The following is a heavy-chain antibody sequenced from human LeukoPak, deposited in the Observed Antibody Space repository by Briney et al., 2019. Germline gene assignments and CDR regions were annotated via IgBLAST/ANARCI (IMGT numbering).Heavy chain of an antibody. CDR1: GGSISSGTYY. V-gene: IGHV4-61*02. J-gene: IGHJ5*02. CDR3: ARGKGYDFWSGSVWFDP. CDR2: IYTSGTT. D-gene: IGHD3-3*01. Sequence: TLSLTCTVSGGSISSGTYYWSWMRQPAGKGLEWIGRIYTSGTTNYNPSLKSRVTISVDTSKNQFSLKLTSVTAADTAVYYCARGKGYDFWSGSVWFDPWGQGTLVTVSS.